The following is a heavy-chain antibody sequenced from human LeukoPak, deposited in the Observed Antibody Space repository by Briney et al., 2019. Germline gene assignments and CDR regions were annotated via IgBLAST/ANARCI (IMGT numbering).Heavy chain of an antibody. CDR2: IYYSGST. CDR1: GGSISSYY. Sequence: PSETLSLTCTVSGGSISSYYWSWIRQPPGKGLERIGYIYYSGSTNYNPSLKGRVTISVDTSKNQFSLKLSSVTAADTAVYYCASSEYYYDSSGYYSNWFVPWGQGTLVTVSS. J-gene: IGHJ5*02. CDR3: ASSEYYYDSSGYYSNWFVP. D-gene: IGHD3-22*01. V-gene: IGHV4-59*08.